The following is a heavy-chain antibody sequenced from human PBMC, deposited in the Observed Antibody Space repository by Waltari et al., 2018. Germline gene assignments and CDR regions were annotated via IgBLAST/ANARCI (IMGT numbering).Heavy chain of an antibody. CDR1: GFTVSSNY. J-gene: IGHJ6*02. D-gene: IGHD4-17*01. V-gene: IGHV3-66*02. CDR3: AREGGYGDSLGMDV. Sequence: EVQLVESGGGLVQPGGSLRLSCAASGFTVSSNYMSWVRQAPGKGLEWVSVICSGGSTYYADSVKGRFTISRDNSKNTLYLQMNSLRAEDTAVYYWAREGGYGDSLGMDVWGQGTTVTVSS. CDR2: ICSGGST.